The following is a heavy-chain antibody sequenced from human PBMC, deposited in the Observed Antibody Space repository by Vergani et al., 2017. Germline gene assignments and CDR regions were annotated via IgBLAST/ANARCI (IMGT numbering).Heavy chain of an antibody. V-gene: IGHV5-51*01. CDR2: IYPGDSDT. J-gene: IGHJ6*02. Sequence: EVQLVQSGAEVKKPGESLKISCKGSGYSFTSYWIGWVRQMPGKGLEWMGIIYPGDSDTRYSPSFQGQVTISADKSISTAYLQGSSLKASDTAMYYCARHGAGTSPVRENYGSGSYEDGMDVWGQGP. CDR3: ARHGAGTSPVRENYGSGSYEDGMDV. CDR1: GYSFTSYW. D-gene: IGHD3-10*01.